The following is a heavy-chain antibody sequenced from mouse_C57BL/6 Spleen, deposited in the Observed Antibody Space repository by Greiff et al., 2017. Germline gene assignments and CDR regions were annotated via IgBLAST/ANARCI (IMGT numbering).Heavy chain of an antibody. CDR2: IRLKSDNYAT. Sequence: EVKLMESGGGLVQPGGSMKLSCVASGFTFSNYWLNWVRQSPEKGLEWVAQIRLKSDNYATHYAESVKGRFTISRDDSKSSVYLQMNNLRAEDTGIYYCTVITTVVGAMDYWGQGTSVTVSS. V-gene: IGHV6-3*01. CDR3: TVITTVVGAMDY. D-gene: IGHD1-1*01. CDR1: GFTFSNYW. J-gene: IGHJ4*01.